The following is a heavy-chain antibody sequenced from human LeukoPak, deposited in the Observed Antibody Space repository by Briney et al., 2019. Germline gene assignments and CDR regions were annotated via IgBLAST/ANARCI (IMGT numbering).Heavy chain of an antibody. J-gene: IGHJ4*02. V-gene: IGHV3-64*01. CDR1: GFTFSSFA. Sequence: GGSLRLSCAASGFTFSSFAMHWVRQAPGKGLEYVSSINTKGNRPFYANSVKGRFTVSRDNSKNMVYLQMGSLSAEDMAVYYCARDPGRAGTTEWYYFDSWGQGTLVTVSS. CDR2: INTKGNRP. CDR3: ARDPGRAGTTEWYYFDS. D-gene: IGHD3-3*01.